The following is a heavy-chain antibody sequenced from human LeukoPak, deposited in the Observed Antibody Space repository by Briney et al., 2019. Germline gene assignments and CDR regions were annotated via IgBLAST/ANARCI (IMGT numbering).Heavy chain of an antibody. Sequence: SQTLSLTCTVSGGSISSGDYYWSWIRQPPGKGLEWIGYIYYSGSTYYNPSLKSRVTISVDTSKNQFSLKLSSVTAAETAVYYCARGGGDGSGPGYWGQGTLVTVSS. J-gene: IGHJ4*02. V-gene: IGHV4-30-4*01. D-gene: IGHD3-10*01. CDR2: IYYSGST. CDR1: GGSISSGDYY. CDR3: ARGGGDGSGPGY.